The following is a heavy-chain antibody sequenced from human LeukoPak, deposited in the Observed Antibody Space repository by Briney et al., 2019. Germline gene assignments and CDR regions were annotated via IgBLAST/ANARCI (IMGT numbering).Heavy chain of an antibody. D-gene: IGHD6-19*01. Sequence: SETLSLTCAVYGGSFSGYYWTWIRQPPGKGLEWIGEINQSGTTNYNPSLKSRVTISIDTSKNQFSLKLSSVTAADTAVYYCASQIAVAGQMYYYYYYGMDVWGQGTTVTVSS. J-gene: IGHJ6*02. V-gene: IGHV4-34*01. CDR1: GGSFSGYY. CDR2: INQSGTT. CDR3: ASQIAVAGQMYYYYYYGMDV.